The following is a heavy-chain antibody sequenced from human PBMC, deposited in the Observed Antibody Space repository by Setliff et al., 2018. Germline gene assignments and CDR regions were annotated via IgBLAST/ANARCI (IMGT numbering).Heavy chain of an antibody. CDR1: GYSISSGYY. CDR2: IYHSGST. CDR3: TVYNTGSSKDHY. Sequence: SETLSLTCTVSGYSISSGYYWGWIRQPPGKGLEWIGSIYHSGSTYYNPFLKSRVTISVDTSKNQFSLKLSSVTAADTALYYCTVYNTGSSKDHYWGQGTPVTVSS. J-gene: IGHJ4*02. V-gene: IGHV4-38-2*02. D-gene: IGHD2-8*02.